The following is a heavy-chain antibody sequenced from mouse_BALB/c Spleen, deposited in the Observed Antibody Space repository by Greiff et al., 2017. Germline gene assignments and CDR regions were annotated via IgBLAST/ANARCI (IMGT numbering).Heavy chain of an antibody. CDR2: INPYNGAT. CDR3: ARSGYGSSYVDY. Sequence: EVQLQQSGPELVKPGASVKISCKASGYSFTGYYMHWVKQSHVKSLEWIGRINPYNGATSYNQNFKDKASLTVDKSSSTAYMELHSLTSEDSAVYYCARSGYGSSYVDYWGQGTTLTVSS. CDR1: GYSFTGYY. J-gene: IGHJ2*01. V-gene: IGHV1-26*01. D-gene: IGHD1-1*01.